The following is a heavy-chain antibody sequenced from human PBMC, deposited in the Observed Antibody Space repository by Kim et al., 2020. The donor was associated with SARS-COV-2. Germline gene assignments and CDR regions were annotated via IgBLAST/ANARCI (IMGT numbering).Heavy chain of an antibody. J-gene: IGHJ4*02. CDR3: ARDPGNYDILTGYYPTHDY. V-gene: IGHV3-33*01. CDR2: IWYDGSNK. D-gene: IGHD3-9*01. Sequence: GGSLRLSCAASGFTFSSDGMHWVRQAPGKGLEWVAVIWYDGSNKYYADSVKGRFTISRDNSKNTLYLQMNSLSAEDTAVYYCARDPGNYDILTGYYPTHDYWGQGTLVTVSS. CDR1: GFTFSSDG.